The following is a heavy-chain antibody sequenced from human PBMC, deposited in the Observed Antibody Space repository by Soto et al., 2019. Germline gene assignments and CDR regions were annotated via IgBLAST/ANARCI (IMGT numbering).Heavy chain of an antibody. CDR1: GFTFSEHW. V-gene: IGHV3-7*01. CDR3: ARLRSGY. J-gene: IGHJ4*02. CDR2: IKQDGSEK. Sequence: EVQLVESGGGLVQPGGSLRLSCAASGFTFSEHWMNWVRQAPGKGLEWVANIKQDGSEKHYVDSVKGRFTISRDNAKNSMYLKMNSLRVEGTAVYYCARLRSGYWGQGTLVTVSS. D-gene: IGHD3-16*02.